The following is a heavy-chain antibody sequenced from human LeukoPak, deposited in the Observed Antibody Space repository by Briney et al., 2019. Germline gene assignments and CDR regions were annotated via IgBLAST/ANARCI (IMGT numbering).Heavy chain of an antibody. CDR2: IKQDGSEK. J-gene: IGHJ4*02. D-gene: IGHD3-22*01. Sequence: PVGSLRLSCAASGFTFSSYWMSWVRQAPGKGLEWVANIKQDGSEKYYVDSVKGRFTISRDNAKNSLYLQMNSLRAEDTAVYYCASFIEGIYYDPFDYWGQGTLVTVSS. CDR1: GFTFSSYW. CDR3: ASFIEGIYYDPFDY. V-gene: IGHV3-7*01.